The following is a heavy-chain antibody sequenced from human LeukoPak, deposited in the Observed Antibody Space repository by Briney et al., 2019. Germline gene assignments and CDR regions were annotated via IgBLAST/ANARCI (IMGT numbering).Heavy chain of an antibody. CDR2: MFYSEST. Sequence: SGTLSLTCSVSGASVSDGNYYWSWIRQPPGKGLEWIGYMFYSESTKYNPSLKSRVTISVDTSKNQFSLKLSSVTAADTAVYYCARSTAIILFQHWGQGTLVTVSS. CDR3: ARSTAIILFQH. CDR1: GASVSDGNYY. V-gene: IGHV4-61*01. J-gene: IGHJ1*01. D-gene: IGHD5-24*01.